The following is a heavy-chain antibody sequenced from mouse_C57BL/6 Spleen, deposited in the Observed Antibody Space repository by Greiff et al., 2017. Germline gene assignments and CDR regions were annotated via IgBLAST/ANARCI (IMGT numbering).Heavy chain of an antibody. J-gene: IGHJ4*01. CDR2: IYPGSGST. D-gene: IGHD2-4*01. V-gene: IGHV1-55*01. CDR3: ERSGLYDYDWSAMDY. CDR1: GYTFTSYW. Sequence: QVQLQQPGAELVKPGASVKMSCKASGYTFTSYWITWVKQRPGQGLEWIGDIYPGSGSTNYNEKFKSKATLTVDTSSSPAYMQLSSLTSEDSAVYYCERSGLYDYDWSAMDYWGQGTSVTVSS.